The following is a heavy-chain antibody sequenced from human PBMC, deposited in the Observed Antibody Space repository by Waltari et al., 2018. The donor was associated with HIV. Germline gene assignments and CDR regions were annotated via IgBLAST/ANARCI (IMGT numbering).Heavy chain of an antibody. V-gene: IGHV3-30*01. CDR1: GFTVSDYA. D-gene: IGHD3-10*01. J-gene: IGHJ5*02. Sequence: QVQLVESGGGVVQPGGSLRLSCTASGFTVSDYAMHWVRQVPGKGLDWVAVLSYDGTKKYYGDSVKCRFTVSRDNSKNTLYLQMTSLTTDDTAMFYCARSASGNDYQDPADTWGQGTLVSVFS. CDR3: ARSASGNDYQDPADT. CDR2: LSYDGTKK.